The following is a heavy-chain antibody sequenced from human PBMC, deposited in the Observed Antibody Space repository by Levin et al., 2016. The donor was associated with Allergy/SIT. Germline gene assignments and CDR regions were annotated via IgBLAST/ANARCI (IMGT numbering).Heavy chain of an antibody. D-gene: IGHD2-21*02. CDR2: IYYSGST. Sequence: SETLSLTCTVSGGSVSSGSYYWSWIRQPPGKGLEWIGYIYYSGSTNYNPSLKSRVTISVDTSKNQFSLKLSSVTAADTAVYYCARTGVGPYCGGDCYYFDYWGQGTLVTVSS. CDR3: ARTGVGPYCGGDCYYFDY. V-gene: IGHV4-61*01. J-gene: IGHJ4*02. CDR1: GGSVSSGSYY.